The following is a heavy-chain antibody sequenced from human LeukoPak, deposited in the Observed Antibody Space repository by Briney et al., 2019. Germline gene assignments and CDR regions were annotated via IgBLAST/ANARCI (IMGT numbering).Heavy chain of an antibody. D-gene: IGHD3-3*01. Sequence: GGSLRPSCAASGFTVSSNYMSWVRQAPGKGLEWVSVIYSGGSTYYADSVKGRFTISRDNSKNTLYLQMNSLRAEDTAVYYCARINDFWSGYSLDYWGQGTLVTVSS. V-gene: IGHV3-53*01. CDR1: GFTVSSNY. CDR3: ARINDFWSGYSLDY. J-gene: IGHJ4*02. CDR2: IYSGGST.